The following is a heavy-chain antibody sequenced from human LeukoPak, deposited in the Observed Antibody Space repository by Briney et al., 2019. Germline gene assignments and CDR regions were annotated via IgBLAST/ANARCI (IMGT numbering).Heavy chain of an antibody. CDR2: IYYSGST. V-gene: IGHV4-39*01. D-gene: IGHD3-9*01. Sequence: SETLSLTCTVSGGSISSSSYYWGWIRQPPGEGLEWIGCIYYSGSTYYNPSLKSRVTISVDTSKNQFSLKLSSVTAADTAVYYCARLDPDTVRYYFDYWGQGTLVTVSS. CDR3: ARLDPDTVRYYFDY. CDR1: GGSISSSSYY. J-gene: IGHJ4*02.